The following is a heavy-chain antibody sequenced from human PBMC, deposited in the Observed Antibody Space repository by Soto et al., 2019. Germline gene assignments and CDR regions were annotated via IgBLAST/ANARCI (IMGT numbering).Heavy chain of an antibody. Sequence: ASVKVSCKASGYTFTGYYMHWVRQAPGQGLEWMGWINPNSGGTNYAQKFQGWVTMTRDTPISTAYMELSRLRSDDTAVYYCAREALPAAMLYYYYGMDVWGQGTTVTVSS. D-gene: IGHD2-2*01. V-gene: IGHV1-2*04. CDR3: AREALPAAMLYYYYGMDV. CDR2: INPNSGGT. J-gene: IGHJ6*02. CDR1: GYTFTGYY.